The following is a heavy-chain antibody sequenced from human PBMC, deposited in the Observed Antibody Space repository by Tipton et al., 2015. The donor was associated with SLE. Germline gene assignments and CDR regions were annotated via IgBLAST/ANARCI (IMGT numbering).Heavy chain of an antibody. CDR1: RSNFTAYS. CDR3: ARDLPDAFDI. Sequence: SLRLSCAASRSNFTAYSLHWVRQTPGKGLEWVSSITDKGGYIYYADSVKGRFTISRDNAKNSLYLQMNSLRAEDTAVYYCARDLPDAFDIWGQGTMVTVSS. CDR2: ITDKGGYI. V-gene: IGHV3-21*03. J-gene: IGHJ3*02.